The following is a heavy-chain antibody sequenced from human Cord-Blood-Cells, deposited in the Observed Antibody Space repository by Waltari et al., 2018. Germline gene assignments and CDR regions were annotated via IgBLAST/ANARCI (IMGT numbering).Heavy chain of an antibody. CDR2: IYHSGST. D-gene: IGHD3-22*01. J-gene: IGHJ3*02. CDR3: ARDGPLYYYDSSGYSGAFDI. Sequence: QVQLQESGPGLVKPSETLSLTCAVSGYSISSGYYWGWIRHPPGKGREWIGSIYHSGSTYYNPSLKSRVTISVDTSKNQFSLKLSSVTAADTAVYYCARDGPLYYYDSSGYSGAFDIWGQGTMVTVSS. CDR1: GYSISSGYY. V-gene: IGHV4-38-2*02.